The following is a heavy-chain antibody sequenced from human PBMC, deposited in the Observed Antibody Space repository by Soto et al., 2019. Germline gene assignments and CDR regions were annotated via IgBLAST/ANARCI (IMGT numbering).Heavy chain of an antibody. J-gene: IGHJ4*02. Sequence: QVQLVQSGAEVKEPGSSVKVSCKASGGGNLRDYRTTWGRRAPGQGLEWMGGIIPKLGSANYAQNFQGRVTVTADESTNTVYMELRSLRSDDTAVYYCARGADGYNFGAVYWGQGTPVTVSS. D-gene: IGHD5-12*01. CDR1: GGGNLRDYR. CDR2: IIPKLGSA. CDR3: ARGADGYNFGAVY. V-gene: IGHV1-69*01.